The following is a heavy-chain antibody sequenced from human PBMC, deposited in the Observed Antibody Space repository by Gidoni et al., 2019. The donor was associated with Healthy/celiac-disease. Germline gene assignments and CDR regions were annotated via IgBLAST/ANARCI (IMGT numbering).Heavy chain of an antibody. Sequence: VQLVESGGGVVQPGRSLRLSCAASGLTLSSYGMQWVRQAPGKVLEWVAVISYDGSNKYYADSVNGRFTISRDNSKNTLYLQMNSLRAEDTAVYYCATRVIAAISEYFQHWGQGTLVTVSS. CDR2: ISYDGSNK. J-gene: IGHJ1*01. CDR3: ATRVIAAISEYFQH. V-gene: IGHV3-30*03. D-gene: IGHD2-21*01. CDR1: GLTLSSYG.